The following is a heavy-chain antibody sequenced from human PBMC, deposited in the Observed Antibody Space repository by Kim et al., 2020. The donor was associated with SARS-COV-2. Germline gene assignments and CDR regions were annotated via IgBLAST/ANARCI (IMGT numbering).Heavy chain of an antibody. V-gene: IGHV3-23*01. Sequence: AASVQGRVTISRDQSKNTVSLQLNSLRAEDTALYYCAEDLGSDYGDQLDLWGQGTLVTVSS. CDR3: AEDLGSDYGDQLDL. D-gene: IGHD4-17*01. J-gene: IGHJ5*02.